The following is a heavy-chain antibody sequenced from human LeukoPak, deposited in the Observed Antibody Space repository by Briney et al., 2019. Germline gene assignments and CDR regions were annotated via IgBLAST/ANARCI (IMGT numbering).Heavy chain of an antibody. Sequence: ASVKVSCKVSGYTLTELSMHWVRQAPGKGLEWMGGFDPEDGETIYAQKFQGRVTMTEDTSTDTAYMALSSLRSEDTAVYYCATPAELVVVNAFDYWGQGTLVTVSS. CDR1: GYTLTELS. CDR2: FDPEDGET. J-gene: IGHJ4*02. V-gene: IGHV1-24*01. D-gene: IGHD3-22*01. CDR3: ATPAELVVVNAFDY.